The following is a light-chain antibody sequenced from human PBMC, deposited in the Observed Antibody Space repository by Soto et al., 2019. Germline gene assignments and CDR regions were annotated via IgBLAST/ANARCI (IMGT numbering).Light chain of an antibody. CDR1: QSISSC. Sequence: DIQMTQSPSTLSASVGDRVTITGRASQSISSCLAWYQQKPGKAPNLLIYKAYSLESGVPSRFSGSGSGTEFTLTISSLQPDDFATYYCQQYNSYSYTFGQGTKLEIK. V-gene: IGKV1-5*03. CDR3: QQYNSYSYT. J-gene: IGKJ2*01. CDR2: KAY.